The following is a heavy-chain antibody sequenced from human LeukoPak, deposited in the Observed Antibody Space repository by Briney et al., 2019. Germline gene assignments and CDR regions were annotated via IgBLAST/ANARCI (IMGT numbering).Heavy chain of an antibody. CDR2: INSDGSST. V-gene: IGHV3-74*01. CDR3: ARDSTGFWSGYPYYYFDY. Sequence: PGGSLRLSCTASGFTFSSYWMHWVRQAPGKGLVWVSRINSDGSSTSYADSVKGRFTISRDNAKNTLYLQMNSLRAEDTAVYYCARDSTGFWSGYPYYYFDYWGQGTLVTVSS. D-gene: IGHD3-3*01. CDR1: GFTFSSYW. J-gene: IGHJ4*02.